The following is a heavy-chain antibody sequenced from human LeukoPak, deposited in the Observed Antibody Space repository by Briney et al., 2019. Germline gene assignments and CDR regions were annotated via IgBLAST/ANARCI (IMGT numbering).Heavy chain of an antibody. CDR2: IYYSGST. CDR1: GGSISSYY. J-gene: IGHJ4*02. Sequence: SETLSLTCTVSGGSISSYYWSWIRQPPGKGLEWIGYIYYSGSTNYNPSLKSRVTISVDTSKNQFSLKLSSVTAADTAVYYCARQTVEQWLVLYFDYWGQGTLVTVSS. D-gene: IGHD6-19*01. CDR3: ARQTVEQWLVLYFDY. V-gene: IGHV4-59*08.